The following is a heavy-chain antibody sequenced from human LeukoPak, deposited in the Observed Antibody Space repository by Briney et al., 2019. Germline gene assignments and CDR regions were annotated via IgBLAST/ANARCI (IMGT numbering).Heavy chain of an antibody. CDR1: GGSLSSYY. D-gene: IGHD3-9*01. V-gene: IGHV4-59*01. CDR2: VHYGGST. J-gene: IGHJ4*02. Sequence: SETLSLTCIVSGGSLSSYYWSWIRQSPGKGLEWIGYVHYGGSTNYNPSLKGRVTLSVDTPKNQLSLRLSSVSAADTAVYYCARSLMYYDVLTGYSPQNFDYWGQGTLVTVSS. CDR3: ARSLMYYDVLTGYSPQNFDY.